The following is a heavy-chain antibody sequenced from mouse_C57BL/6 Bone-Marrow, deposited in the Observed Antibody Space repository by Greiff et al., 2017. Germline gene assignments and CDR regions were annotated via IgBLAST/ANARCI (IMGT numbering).Heavy chain of an antibody. CDR3: ARHEDPHCGSSYFDY. J-gene: IGHJ2*01. D-gene: IGHD1-1*01. CDR1: GYTFTEYT. Sequence: QVQLQQSGAELVKPGASVKLSCKASGYTFTEYTIHWVKQRSGQGLEWIGWFYPGSGSIKYNEKFKDKATLTADTSSSTVYMKLSRLTYEDSAIYFCARHEDPHCGSSYFDYWGQGTTLTVSS. CDR2: FYPGSGSI. V-gene: IGHV1-62-2*01.